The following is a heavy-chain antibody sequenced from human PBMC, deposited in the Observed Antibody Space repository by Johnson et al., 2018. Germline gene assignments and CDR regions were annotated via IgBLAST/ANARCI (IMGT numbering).Heavy chain of an antibody. Sequence: VQLVESGGGVVQPGRSLRLSCAASGFTFSSYGMHWVRQAPGKGLEWVAVISYDGSNKYYADSVKGRFTISRDNSKNTLNLQMNSLRAEDTAGYNCARDPYCSGDCYSPESYYGMDVWGQGTTVTVSS. V-gene: IGHV3-30*03. J-gene: IGHJ6*02. CDR2: ISYDGSNK. CDR1: GFTFSSYG. D-gene: IGHD2-21*02. CDR3: ARDPYCSGDCYSPESYYGMDV.